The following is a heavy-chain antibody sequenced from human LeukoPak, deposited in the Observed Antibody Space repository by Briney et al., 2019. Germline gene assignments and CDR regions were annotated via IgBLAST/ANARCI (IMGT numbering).Heavy chain of an antibody. CDR2: ISYDGSNK. D-gene: IGHD5-12*01. Sequence: PGRSLRLSCAASGFNFRSYAMHWVRQAPGKGLEWVALISYDGSNKYYADSVKGRFTISRDSSKSTLYLQMSSLRAEDTAVYYCARSSGYDAGGTGYWGQETLVTVSS. V-gene: IGHV3-30-3*01. CDR3: ARSSGYDAGGTGY. J-gene: IGHJ4*02. CDR1: GFNFRSYA.